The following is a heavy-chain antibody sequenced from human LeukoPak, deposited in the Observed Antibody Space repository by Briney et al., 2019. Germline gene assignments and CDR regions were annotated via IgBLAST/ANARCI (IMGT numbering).Heavy chain of an antibody. Sequence: SETLSLTCTVSGGSISSGGYYWSWFRQHPGKGLEWIGYIYYSGSTYYNPSLKSRVTISVDTSKNQFSLKLSSVTAADTAVYYCARQSSTIAVAGTFDYWGQGTLVTVSS. CDR3: ARQSSTIAVAGTFDY. CDR1: GGSISSGGYY. CDR2: IYYSGST. J-gene: IGHJ4*02. V-gene: IGHV4-31*03. D-gene: IGHD6-19*01.